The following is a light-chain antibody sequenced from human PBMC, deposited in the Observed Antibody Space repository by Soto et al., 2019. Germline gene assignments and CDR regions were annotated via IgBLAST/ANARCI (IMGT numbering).Light chain of an antibody. CDR1: SSSIGSNF. CDR2: RNN. CDR3: AAWDDSLSGRV. V-gene: IGLV1-47*01. J-gene: IGLJ2*01. Sequence: QSVLTQPPSASGTPGQRVTISCSGSSSSIGSNFVYWYQQLPGTAPKLLIYRNNQRPSGVPDRFSGSKSGTSASLAISGLRSEDEVDYYCAAWDDSLSGRVFGGGTKLTVL.